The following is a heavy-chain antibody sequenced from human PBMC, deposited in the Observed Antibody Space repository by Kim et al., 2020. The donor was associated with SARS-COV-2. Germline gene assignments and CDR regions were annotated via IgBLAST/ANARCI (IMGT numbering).Heavy chain of an antibody. CDR1: GDSVSSGDYY. Sequence: SETLSLTCSVSGDSVSSGDYYWSWIRQPPGKGLEWIAYVSNSGGANYNPSLKSRVTMSADTSKQQFSLNMNSLTAAATAVYFCARASYNPGSYYAYYYYSCLVVWRPGSNVTVS. CDR2: VSNSGGA. V-gene: IGHV4-61*08. D-gene: IGHD3-10*01. CDR3: ARASYNPGSYYAYYYYSCLVV. J-gene: IGHJ6*02.